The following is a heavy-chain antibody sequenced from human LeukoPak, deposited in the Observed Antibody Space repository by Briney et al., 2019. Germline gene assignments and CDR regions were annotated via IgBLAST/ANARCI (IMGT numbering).Heavy chain of an antibody. Sequence: GGSLRLSCAASEFTLSTHGLSWVRQAPGKRLEWVSTVTSRRGTHYTDSVQGRFITSRDNSENTFVLEMNSLRAEDTAVYYCATTRPYGTTWAGAFEDWGQGTPVTVSS. V-gene: IGHV3-23*01. CDR3: ATTRPYGTTWAGAFED. J-gene: IGHJ4*01. CDR1: EFTLSTHG. CDR2: VTSRRGT. D-gene: IGHD6-19*01.